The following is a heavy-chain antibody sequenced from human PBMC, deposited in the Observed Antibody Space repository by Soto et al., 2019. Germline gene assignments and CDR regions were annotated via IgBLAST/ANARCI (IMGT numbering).Heavy chain of an antibody. Sequence: QVQLVQSGAEVKKPGASVKVSCKASGYTFTSYGIICVRQAPGQGLEGMGWISAYNGNTNYAQKLQGRVTMTTDTSTSTAYMELRILRYDDTAVYYCARGGMVRGVIAGQANPDYWGPGNLGTVSS. D-gene: IGHD3-10*01. J-gene: IGHJ4*02. CDR1: GYTFTSYG. CDR2: ISAYNGNT. CDR3: ARGGMVRGVIAGQANPDY. V-gene: IGHV1-18*01.